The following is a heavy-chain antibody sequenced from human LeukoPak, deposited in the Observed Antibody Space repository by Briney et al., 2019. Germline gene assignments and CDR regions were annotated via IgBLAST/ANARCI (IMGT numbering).Heavy chain of an antibody. CDR3: AKDSPPTSEWLPDY. J-gene: IGHJ4*02. CDR1: GFTFSSYD. V-gene: IGHV3-21*06. CDR2: ISSSSNYV. D-gene: IGHD3-3*01. Sequence: GGSLRLSCAASGFTFSSYDMNWIRQAPGKGLEWVSSISSSSNYVYYADSVKGRFTISRDNSKSALFLHMDTVRADDTAFYYCAKDSPPTSEWLPDYWGQGTLVSISS.